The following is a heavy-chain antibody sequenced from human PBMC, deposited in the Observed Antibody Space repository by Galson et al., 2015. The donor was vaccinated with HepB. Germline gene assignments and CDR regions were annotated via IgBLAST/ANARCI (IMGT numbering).Heavy chain of an antibody. V-gene: IGHV6-1*01. CDR3: ARSQDIVVVPAAITEFDY. D-gene: IGHD2-2*02. CDR1: GDSVSSNSAA. J-gene: IGHJ4*02. CDR2: TYYRSKWYN. Sequence: CAISGDSVSSNSAAWNWIRQSPSRGLEWLGRTYYRSKWYNDYAVSVKSRITINPDTSKNQFSLQLNSVTPEDTAVYYCARSQDIVVVPAAITEFDYWGQGTLVTVSS.